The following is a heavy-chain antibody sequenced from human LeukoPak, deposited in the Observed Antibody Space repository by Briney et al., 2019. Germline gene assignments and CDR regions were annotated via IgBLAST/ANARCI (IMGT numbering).Heavy chain of an antibody. Sequence: GGSLRLYCAASGFTVSSSFIYWVRRAPGKGLEWVSFIHRDDKTYYADSVKGRFTMSRDSSKNTLYLQMNSLGADDTAVYYCAREVISTPSYFDYWGQGILVTVSS. CDR1: GFTVSSSF. CDR2: IHRDDKT. D-gene: IGHD2-2*01. V-gene: IGHV3-53*01. J-gene: IGHJ4*02. CDR3: AREVISTPSYFDY.